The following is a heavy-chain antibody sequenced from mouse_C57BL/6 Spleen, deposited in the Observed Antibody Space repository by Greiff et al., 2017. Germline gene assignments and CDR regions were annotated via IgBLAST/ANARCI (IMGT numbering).Heavy chain of an antibody. J-gene: IGHJ2*01. V-gene: IGHV5-16*01. CDR2: INYDGSST. CDR1: GFNFSDYY. D-gene: IGHD3-2*02. CDR3: ARVDSSGHFDY. Sequence: EVQLVESEGGLVQPGSSMKLSCTASGFNFSDYYMAWFRQVTEKGLEWVANINYDGSSTYSLDSLKSRFIISRDNAKNILYLQMSSLKSEYTSSYYCARVDSSGHFDYRCQGTTLTVSS.